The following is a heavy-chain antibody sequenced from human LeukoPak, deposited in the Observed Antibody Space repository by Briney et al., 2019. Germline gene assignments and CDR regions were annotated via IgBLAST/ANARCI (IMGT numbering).Heavy chain of an antibody. V-gene: IGHV4-34*01. CDR2: INHSGST. J-gene: IGHJ3*02. Sequence: SETLSLTCALYGGSLSGYYWIWIRQPPGKGLEWIGEINHSGSTTYNPSLKSRVTFSVDTSKNQLSLKLNSLTAADTAVYFCARSLLWPTGTSDIWGQGTMVAVSS. CDR1: GGSLSGYY. D-gene: IGHD2-8*02. CDR3: ARSLLWPTGTSDI.